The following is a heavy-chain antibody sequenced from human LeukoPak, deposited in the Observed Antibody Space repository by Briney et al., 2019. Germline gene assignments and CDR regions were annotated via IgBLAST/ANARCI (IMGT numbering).Heavy chain of an antibody. CDR3: AKDTGPVLAVAGIFDY. CDR2: ISGSGGST. CDR1: GFTFSSYA. Sequence: PGRSLRLSCAASGFTFSSYAMHWVRRAPGKGLEWVSAISGSGGSTYYADSVKGRFTISRDNSKNTLYLQMNSLRAEDTAVYYCAKDTGPVLAVAGIFDYWGQGTLVTVSS. J-gene: IGHJ4*02. V-gene: IGHV3-23*01. D-gene: IGHD6-19*01.